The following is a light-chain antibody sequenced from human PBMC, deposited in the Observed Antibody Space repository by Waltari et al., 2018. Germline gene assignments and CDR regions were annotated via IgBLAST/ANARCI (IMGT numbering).Light chain of an antibody. V-gene: IGKV1-5*03. Sequence: DIQMTQSPSTLSASVGDRVTITCRASQSISGWLAWYQQKPGKAPKLLIYTASTLESGVPSRCSGSGSWTQFTLTITSLQPDDLATYYCQQSNSYPYTFGQGTKLEIK. CDR2: TAS. J-gene: IGKJ2*01. CDR3: QQSNSYPYT. CDR1: QSISGW.